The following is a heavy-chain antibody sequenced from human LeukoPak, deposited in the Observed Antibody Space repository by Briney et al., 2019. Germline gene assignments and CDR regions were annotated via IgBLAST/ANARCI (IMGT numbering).Heavy chain of an antibody. V-gene: IGHV4-59*08. CDR3: ARHQLRGFLDDN. D-gene: IGHD3-10*01. J-gene: IGHJ4*02. Sequence: SETLSLTCTVSGGSISSHYWSWIRQPPGKGLEWIGCIYYSGNTNYNPSLESRATISVDTSKNQFSLKLSSVTAADTAVYYCARHQLRGFLDDNWGQGTLVTVSS. CDR1: GGSISSHY. CDR2: IYYSGNT.